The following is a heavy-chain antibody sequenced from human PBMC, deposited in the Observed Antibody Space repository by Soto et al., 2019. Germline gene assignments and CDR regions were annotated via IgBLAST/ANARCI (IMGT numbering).Heavy chain of an antibody. CDR3: ARDGSYDSSSYYFFDY. Sequence: LRLSCVASGFTFSGYSMNWVRQAPGKGLEWVSSISRTSSYIFYADSVKGRFTISRDNAKNSLYLQMNSLRAEDTAVYYCARDGSYDSSSYYFFDYWGQGTVVTVSS. V-gene: IGHV3-21*01. D-gene: IGHD3-22*01. CDR2: ISRTSSYI. CDR1: GFTFSGYS. J-gene: IGHJ4*02.